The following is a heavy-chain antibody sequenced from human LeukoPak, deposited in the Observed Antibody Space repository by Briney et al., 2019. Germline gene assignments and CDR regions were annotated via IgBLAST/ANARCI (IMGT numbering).Heavy chain of an antibody. CDR1: GYSFTIYW. D-gene: IGHD3-22*01. J-gene: IGHJ4*02. CDR2: IYPGDSDT. Sequence: GESLKISCKGYGYSFTIYWIGWVRQMPGKGLEWMGIIYPGDSDTRYSPSFQGQVTISADKSISTAYLQWSSLKASDTAMYYCASPDYYDSSGYSPGVGYWGQGTLVTVSS. CDR3: ASPDYYDSSGYSPGVGY. V-gene: IGHV5-51*03.